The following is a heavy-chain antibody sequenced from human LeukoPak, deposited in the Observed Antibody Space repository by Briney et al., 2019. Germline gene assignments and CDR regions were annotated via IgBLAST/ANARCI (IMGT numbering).Heavy chain of an antibody. J-gene: IGHJ4*02. Sequence: PGGSLRLSCAASGFTFSNYWMNWVRQAPGKGLEWVSYTSSSSSTIYYADSVKGRFTISRDNAKNSLYLQMNSLRTEDTAVYYCARDRSRWNYDYWGQGTLVTVSS. CDR2: TSSSSSTI. CDR1: GFTFSNYW. D-gene: IGHD1-7*01. CDR3: ARDRSRWNYDY. V-gene: IGHV3-48*01.